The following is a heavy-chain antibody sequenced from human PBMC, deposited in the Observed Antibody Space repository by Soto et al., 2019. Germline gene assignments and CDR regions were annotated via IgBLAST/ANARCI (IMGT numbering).Heavy chain of an antibody. J-gene: IGHJ4*02. CDR3: ARGMWTMARGAYYFDN. Sequence: ASVKVSCKASGYTFTGYYMHWVRQAPGQGLEWMGWINPNSGGTNYAQKFQGWVTMTRDTSISTAYMELSSLRSDDTAVYYCARGMWTMARGAYYFDNWGQGTLVTVSS. CDR2: INPNSGGT. D-gene: IGHD3-10*01. V-gene: IGHV1-2*04. CDR1: GYTFTGYY.